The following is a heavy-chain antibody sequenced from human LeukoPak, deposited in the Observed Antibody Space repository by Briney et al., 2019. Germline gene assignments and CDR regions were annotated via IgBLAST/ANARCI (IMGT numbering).Heavy chain of an antibody. V-gene: IGHV1-69*05. D-gene: IGHD3-22*01. CDR3: ARAGRGSSGYYGY. CDR2: IIPIFGTA. Sequence: ASVKVSCKASGGTFSSYVINWVRQAPGQGLEWMGGIIPIFGTANYAQKFQGRVTITRNTSISTAYMELSSRRSEDTAVYYCARAGRGSSGYYGYCGQGTLVTVSS. CDR1: GGTFSSYV. J-gene: IGHJ4*02.